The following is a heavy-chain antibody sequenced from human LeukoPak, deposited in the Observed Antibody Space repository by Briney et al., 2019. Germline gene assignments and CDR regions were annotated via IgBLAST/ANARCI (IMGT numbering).Heavy chain of an antibody. D-gene: IGHD5-24*01. CDR2: IFYSGRI. CDR3: ARENGYNYDY. Sequence: ETLSLTCTVSGGSISSYYWNWIRQPPGKGLEYIGYIFYSGRINYNPSLKSRVTISVDTSKNWFSLKLTSVTAADTAVYYCARENGYNYDYWGQGALVTVSS. CDR1: GGSISSYY. J-gene: IGHJ4*02. V-gene: IGHV4-59*01.